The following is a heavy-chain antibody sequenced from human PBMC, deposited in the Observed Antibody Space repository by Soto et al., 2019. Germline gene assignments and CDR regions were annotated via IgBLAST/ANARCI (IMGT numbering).Heavy chain of an antibody. J-gene: IGHJ4*02. CDR1: GFSFSNYG. Sequence: PGGSLRLSCAASGFSFSNYGMYWVRQAPGKGLEWVAVISNDGSKEYYEDSVKGRFTISRDNSNNTLHLQMNSLGAEDSAVYYCAKGRRDGATCYSSLHSWGQGTLVTVSS. V-gene: IGHV3-30*18. CDR2: ISNDGSKE. CDR3: AKGRRDGATCYSSLHS. D-gene: IGHD2-15*01.